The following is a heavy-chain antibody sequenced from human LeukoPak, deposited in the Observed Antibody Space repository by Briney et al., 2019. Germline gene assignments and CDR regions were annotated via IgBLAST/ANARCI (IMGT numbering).Heavy chain of an antibody. Sequence: PGGSLRLSCAASGYTFSSYSINWVRQAPGKGLEWVSSISVRSNYIYYADSVRGRFSISRDDARDSVYLQMNSLRAEDTAVYYCVRLRRNSDTSGFYYYYDYWGQGTLVTVSS. D-gene: IGHD3-22*01. CDR2: ISVRSNYI. CDR3: VRLRRNSDTSGFYYYYDY. CDR1: GYTFSSYS. J-gene: IGHJ4*02. V-gene: IGHV3-21*01.